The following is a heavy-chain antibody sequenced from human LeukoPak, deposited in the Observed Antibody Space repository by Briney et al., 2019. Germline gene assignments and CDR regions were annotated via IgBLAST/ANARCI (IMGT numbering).Heavy chain of an antibody. J-gene: IGHJ4*02. CDR1: GGSISSSSYY. CDR2: IYYSGST. D-gene: IGHD3-3*01. V-gene: IGHV4-61*05. CDR3: ARREWSKYYFDY. Sequence: SETLSLTCTVSGGSISSSSYYWGWIRQPPGKGLEWIGYIYYSGSTNYSPSLKSRVTISVDTSKNQFSLKLTSVTAADTAVYYCARREWSKYYFDYWGQGTLVTVSS.